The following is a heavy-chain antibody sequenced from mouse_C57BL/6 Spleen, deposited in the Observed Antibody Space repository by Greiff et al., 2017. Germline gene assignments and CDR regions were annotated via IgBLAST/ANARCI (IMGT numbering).Heavy chain of an antibody. CDR2: IYPGDGDT. CDR3: ARSETAQDY. CDR1: GYAFSSSW. D-gene: IGHD3-2*02. J-gene: IGHJ2*01. V-gene: IGHV1-82*01. Sequence: VQLQQSGPELVKPGASVKISCKASGYAFSSSWMNWVQPRPGKGLEWLGRIYPGDGDTNYNGKLKGKATLNAVKSSSTAYMQLSSLTSEDAAVYFCARSETAQDYWGQGTTLTGAS.